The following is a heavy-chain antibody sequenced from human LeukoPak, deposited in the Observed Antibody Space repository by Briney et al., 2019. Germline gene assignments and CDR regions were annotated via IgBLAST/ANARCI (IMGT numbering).Heavy chain of an antibody. CDR2: MYTSGST. CDR3: AREILYYDILTGHDAFDI. J-gene: IGHJ3*02. CDR1: GGSISSYY. V-gene: IGHV4-4*07. Sequence: SETLSLTCTVSGGSISSYYWSWIRQPAGKGLEWIGRMYTSGSTNYNPSLKSRVTMSVDTSKNQFSLKLSSVTAADTAVYYCAREILYYDILTGHDAFDIWGQGTMVIVSS. D-gene: IGHD3-9*01.